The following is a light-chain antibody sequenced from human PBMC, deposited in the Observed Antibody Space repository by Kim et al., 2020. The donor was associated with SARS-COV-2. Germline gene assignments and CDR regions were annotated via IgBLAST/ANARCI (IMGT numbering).Light chain of an antibody. CDR3: SSYAGSNNLV. CDR1: SSDVVGYNY. J-gene: IGLJ2*01. CDR2: EVS. V-gene: IGLV2-8*01. Sequence: GQSVTISGAGTSSDVVGYNYVSWYQQHPGKAPKLMIYEVSKRPSGVPDRFSGSKSGNTASLTVSGLQAEDEADYYCSSYAGSNNLVFGGGTQLTVL.